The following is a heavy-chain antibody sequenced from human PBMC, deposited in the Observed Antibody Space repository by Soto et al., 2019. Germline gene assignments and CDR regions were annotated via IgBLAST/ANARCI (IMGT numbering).Heavy chain of an antibody. D-gene: IGHD3-9*01. CDR3: ASPPGTYDILTHYYFDD. V-gene: IGHV3-30-3*01. Sequence: QVQLVESGGGVVQPGRSLRLSCAASGFTFSSYAMHWVRQAPGKGLEWVAVISYDGSNKYYADSVKGRFTISRDNSKNTLYLQMNSLRAEDTAVYYCASPPGTYDILTHYYFDDWGQGTLVTVSS. CDR2: ISYDGSNK. CDR1: GFTFSSYA. J-gene: IGHJ4*02.